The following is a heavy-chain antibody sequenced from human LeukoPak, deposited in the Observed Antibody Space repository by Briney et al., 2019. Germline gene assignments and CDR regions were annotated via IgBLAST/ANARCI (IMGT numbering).Heavy chain of an antibody. Sequence: GGSLRLSSAASGFTFTTYGMHWVRQAPGKGLEWLAVISYDGSHRYYTDSVKGRFTISRDNSRNTLYLQMNSLRAEDTAVYYCAFPLLDYGDYASYFDYWGQGTLVTVSS. CDR3: AFPLLDYGDYASYFDY. D-gene: IGHD4-17*01. CDR1: GFTFTTYG. CDR2: ISYDGSHR. J-gene: IGHJ4*02. V-gene: IGHV3-30*03.